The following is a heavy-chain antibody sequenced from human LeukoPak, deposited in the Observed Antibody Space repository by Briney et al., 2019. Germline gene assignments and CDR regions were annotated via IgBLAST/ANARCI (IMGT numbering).Heavy chain of an antibody. Sequence: SETLSLTCTVSGGSISSYYWSWIRQPPGKGPEWIGYIYYSGSTNYNPSLKSRVTISVDTSKNQFSLKLSSVTAADTAVYYCARDLRWGIAAAGGNWFDPWGQGTLVTVSS. J-gene: IGHJ5*02. CDR1: GGSISSYY. V-gene: IGHV4-59*01. D-gene: IGHD6-13*01. CDR2: IYYSGST. CDR3: ARDLRWGIAAAGGNWFDP.